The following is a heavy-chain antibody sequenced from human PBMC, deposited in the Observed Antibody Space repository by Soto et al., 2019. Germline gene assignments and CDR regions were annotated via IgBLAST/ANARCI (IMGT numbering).Heavy chain of an antibody. CDR1: GGTFSSYA. CDR3: AIAARYYYYYYGMDV. D-gene: IGHD6-6*01. J-gene: IGHJ6*02. CDR2: IIPIFGTA. Sequence: SVKVSCKASGGTFSSYAISWVRQAPGQGLEWMGGIIPIFGTANYAQKFQGRATITADESTSTAYMELSRLRSEDTAVYYCAIAARYYYYYYGMDVWGHGTTVTVSS. V-gene: IGHV1-69*13.